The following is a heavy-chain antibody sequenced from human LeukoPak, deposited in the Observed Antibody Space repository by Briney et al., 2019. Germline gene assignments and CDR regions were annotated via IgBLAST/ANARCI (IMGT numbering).Heavy chain of an antibody. Sequence: ASVKVSCKASGYTFTSYGISWVRQAPGQGLEWMGRIIPILGIANYAQKFQGRVTITADKSTSTAYMELSSLRSEDTAVYYCARDRGYGGNPPFDYWGQGTLVTVSS. CDR2: IIPILGIA. V-gene: IGHV1-69*04. CDR1: GYTFTSYG. CDR3: ARDRGYGGNPPFDY. D-gene: IGHD4-23*01. J-gene: IGHJ4*02.